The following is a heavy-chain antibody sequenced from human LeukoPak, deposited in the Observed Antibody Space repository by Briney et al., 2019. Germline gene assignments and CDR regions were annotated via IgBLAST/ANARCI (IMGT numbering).Heavy chain of an antibody. D-gene: IGHD2-15*01. CDR1: GVTFSKYE. CDR3: ARHRYYFDF. V-gene: IGHV3-48*03. CDR2: ISSSGGTI. J-gene: IGHJ4*02. Sequence: GGSLRLSCADSGVTFSKYEMNWVRQAPGKGLQWISYISSSGGTIYYADAVKGRFTISRDNAKNSLFPQMNSLRVEDTAVYYCARHRYYFDFWGQGTLVTVSP.